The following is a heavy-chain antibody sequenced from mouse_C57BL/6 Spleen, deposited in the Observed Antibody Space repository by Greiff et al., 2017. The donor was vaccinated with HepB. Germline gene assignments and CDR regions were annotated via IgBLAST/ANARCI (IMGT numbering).Heavy chain of an antibody. CDR3: RRGCYDPAWFAY. Sequence: QVQLQQPGTELVKPGASVKLSCKASGYTFTSYWMHWVKQRPGQGLEWFGYINPSNGGTNYNEKFKSKATLTVDTSTSTAYMQLSSLTSEDAAVYYCRRGCYDPAWFAYWGQGTLVTVSA. D-gene: IGHD2-3*01. CDR2: INPSNGGT. J-gene: IGHJ3*01. V-gene: IGHV1-53*01. CDR1: GYTFTSYW.